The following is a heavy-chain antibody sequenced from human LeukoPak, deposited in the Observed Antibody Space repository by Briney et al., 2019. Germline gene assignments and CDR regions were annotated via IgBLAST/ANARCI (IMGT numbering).Heavy chain of an antibody. CDR1: GYTFTGYY. CDR3: ARNTIFGVVPDY. CDR2: INPNSGGT. V-gene: IGHV1-2*02. D-gene: IGHD3-3*01. J-gene: IGHJ4*02. Sequence: EASVKVSCKASGYTFTGYYMHWVRQAPGQGLEWMGWINPNSGGTNYAQKFQGRVTMTRDTSISTAYTELSRLRSDDTAVYYCARNTIFGVVPDYWGQGTLVTVSP.